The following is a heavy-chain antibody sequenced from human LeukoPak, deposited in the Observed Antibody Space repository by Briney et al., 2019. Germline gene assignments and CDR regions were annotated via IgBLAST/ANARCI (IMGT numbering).Heavy chain of an antibody. D-gene: IGHD3-3*01. J-gene: IGHJ5*02. Sequence: PSETLSLTCAVYGGSFSGYYWSWIRQPPGKGLEWIGEINHSGSTNYNPSLKSRVTISVDTSKNQFSLKLSSVTAADTAVYYCARDLTIFGVARFDPWGQGTLATVSS. CDR1: GGSFSGYY. CDR2: INHSGST. V-gene: IGHV4-34*01. CDR3: ARDLTIFGVARFDP.